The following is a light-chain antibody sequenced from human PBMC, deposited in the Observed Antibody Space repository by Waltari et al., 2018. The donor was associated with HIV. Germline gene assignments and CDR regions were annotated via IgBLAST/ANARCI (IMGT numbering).Light chain of an antibody. J-gene: IGLJ2*01. CDR3: QTWGAGAVV. V-gene: IGLV4-69*01. CDR1: SGHSSFA. Sequence: PVVTQSSSASASLGASVRPTCTLSSGHSSFAIAWHQQLPEKGPQFLLKVDSDGSHIRGDGIPDRFSGSSSGTERYLTISNLQSDDEADYYCQTWGAGAVVFGGGTRLTVL. CDR2: VDSDGSH.